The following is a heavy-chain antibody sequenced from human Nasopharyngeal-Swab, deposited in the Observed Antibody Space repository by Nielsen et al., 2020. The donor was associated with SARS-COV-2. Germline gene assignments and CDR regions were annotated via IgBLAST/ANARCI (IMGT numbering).Heavy chain of an antibody. CDR1: GFTFSSYG. J-gene: IGHJ6*02. V-gene: IGHV3-30*18. Sequence: GGSLRLSCAASGFTFSSYGMHWVRQAPGKGLEWVAVISYDGSNKYYADSVKGRFTISRDNSKNTLYLQMNSLRAEDTAVYYCVKDLFRDYGVYYYYGMDVWGQGTTVTVSS. CDR2: ISYDGSNK. D-gene: IGHD4-17*01. CDR3: VKDLFRDYGVYYYYGMDV.